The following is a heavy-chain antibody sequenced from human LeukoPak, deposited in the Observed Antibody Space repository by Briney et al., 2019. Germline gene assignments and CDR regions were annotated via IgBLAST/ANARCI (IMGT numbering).Heavy chain of an antibody. J-gene: IGHJ2*01. CDR2: ISGSGGST. CDR3: AKDLWRSAGYFDL. Sequence: PGRSLRLSCAASGFTFDDYAMHWVRQAPGKGLEWVSAISGSGGSTYYADSVKGRFTISRDNSKNTLYLQMNSLRAEDTAVYYCAKDLWRSAGYFDLWGRGTLVTVSS. CDR1: GFTFDDYA. V-gene: IGHV3-23*01. D-gene: IGHD2-21*01.